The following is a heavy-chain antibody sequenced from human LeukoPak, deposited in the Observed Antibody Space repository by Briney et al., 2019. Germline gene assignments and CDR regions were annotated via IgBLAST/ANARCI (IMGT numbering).Heavy chain of an antibody. CDR1: GFTFSSYE. CDR3: ARESDDYVWGSYRYSRPVDY. J-gene: IGHJ4*02. CDR2: ISSSGSTI. Sequence: PGGSLRLSCAASGFTFSSYEMNWVRQAPGKGLEWVSYISSSGSTIYYADSMKGRFTISRDNAKNSLYLQMNSLRAEDTAVYYCARESDDYVWGSYRYSRPVDYWGQGTLVTVSS. V-gene: IGHV3-48*03. D-gene: IGHD3-16*02.